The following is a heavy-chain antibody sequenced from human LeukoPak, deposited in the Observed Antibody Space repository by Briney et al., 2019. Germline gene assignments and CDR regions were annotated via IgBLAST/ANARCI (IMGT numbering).Heavy chain of an antibody. Sequence: SGGSLRLSCAASGFTFSNYWMSWVRQAPGAGLEWVANIKQDGSEKNYVDSVKGRSTISRDNAKNSLYLQMNSLRAEDTAVYYCAREGAGYYLDYWGQGTLVTVPS. CDR2: IKQDGSEK. CDR1: GFTFSNYW. D-gene: IGHD3-9*01. CDR3: AREGAGYYLDY. V-gene: IGHV3-7*01. J-gene: IGHJ4*02.